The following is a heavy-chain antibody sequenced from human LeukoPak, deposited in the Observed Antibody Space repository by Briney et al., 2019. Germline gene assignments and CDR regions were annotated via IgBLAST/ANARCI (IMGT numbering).Heavy chain of an antibody. Sequence: GGSLRLSCEVSGFPVRSRYMTWVRQPPGKGLECVAVIYSGGTTYHIDSVKGRFTISRDISKSTMYLEMNNLRVEDTAIYYCASLEGAPSDGRCGHATLVTVSS. CDR1: GFPVRSRY. CDR2: IYSGGTT. V-gene: IGHV3-53*01. CDR3: ASLEGAPSDGR. J-gene: IGHJ4*01. D-gene: IGHD1-1*01.